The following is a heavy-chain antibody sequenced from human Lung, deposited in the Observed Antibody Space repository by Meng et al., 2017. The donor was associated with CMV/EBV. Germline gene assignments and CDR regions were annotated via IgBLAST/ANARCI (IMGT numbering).Heavy chain of an antibody. D-gene: IGHD3-3*01. CDR1: GGSMNNYF. Sequence: SXTXSLXCTVSGGSMNNYFWSWIRQPPGKGLEWIGYIHSSGSTNYSPSLKSRVSISVDRSKNQFSLKLTSVTATDTAVYYCAREHVPISGVVPRGFDPWCQGTPVTVSS. CDR2: IHSSGST. V-gene: IGHV4-59*01. CDR3: AREHVPISGVVPRGFDP. J-gene: IGHJ5*02.